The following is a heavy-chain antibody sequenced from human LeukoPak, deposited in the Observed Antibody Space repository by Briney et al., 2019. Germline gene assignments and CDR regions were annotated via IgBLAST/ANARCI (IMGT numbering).Heavy chain of an antibody. CDR1: GYTLTELS. CDR2: FDPEDGET. J-gene: IGHJ4*02. V-gene: IGHV1-24*01. D-gene: IGHD3-3*01. CDR3: ATVSPYYDFWSGYYPN. Sequence: ASVKVSCKVSGYTLTELSMHWVRQAPGKGLEWMGGFDPEDGETIYAQKFQGRVTMTEDTSTDTAYMELSSLRSEDTAVYYCATVSPYYDFWSGYYPNWGQGTLVTASS.